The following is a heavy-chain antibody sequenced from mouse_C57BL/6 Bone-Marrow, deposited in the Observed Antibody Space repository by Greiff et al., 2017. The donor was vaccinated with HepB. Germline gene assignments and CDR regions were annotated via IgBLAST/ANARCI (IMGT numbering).Heavy chain of an antibody. CDR1: GYTFTSYG. V-gene: IGHV1-81*01. J-gene: IGHJ3*01. D-gene: IGHD1-1*01. Sequence: QVQLKQSGAELARPGASVKLSCKASGYTFTSYGISWVKQRTGQGLEWIGEIYPRSGNTYYNEKFKGKATLTADKSSSTAYMELRSLTSEDSAVYFCARGTTVVAPFAYGCRGTLVTVTA. CDR2: IYPRSGNT. CDR3: ARGTTVVAPFAY.